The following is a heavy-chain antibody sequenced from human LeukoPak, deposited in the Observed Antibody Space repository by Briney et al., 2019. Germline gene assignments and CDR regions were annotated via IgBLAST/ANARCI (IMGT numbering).Heavy chain of an antibody. Sequence: GGSLRLSCAASGFTFSNAWMSWVRQAPGKGLEWVGRIKSKTDGGTTDYAAPVKGRFTISRDDSKNTLYLQMNSLKTEDTAVYYCTTELLWFGDYFDDWGQGTLVTVSS. D-gene: IGHD3-10*01. CDR2: IKSKTDGGTT. V-gene: IGHV3-15*01. J-gene: IGHJ4*02. CDR3: TTELLWFGDYFDD. CDR1: GFTFSNAW.